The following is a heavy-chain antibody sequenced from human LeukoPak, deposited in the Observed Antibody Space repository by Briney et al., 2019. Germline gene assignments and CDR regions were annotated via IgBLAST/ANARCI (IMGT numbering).Heavy chain of an antibody. CDR2: IKEDGSED. D-gene: IGHD5-18*01. J-gene: IGHJ4*02. V-gene: IGHV3-7*01. Sequence: GGSLRLSCAASGFTFNSYAMHWVRQAPGKGLEWVANIKEDGSEDYYADSVKGRFAISKDDAKNSLYLQMNSLRAEDTAMYYCARDADGYEDWGQGTLVTVSS. CDR3: ARDADGYED. CDR1: GFTFNSYA.